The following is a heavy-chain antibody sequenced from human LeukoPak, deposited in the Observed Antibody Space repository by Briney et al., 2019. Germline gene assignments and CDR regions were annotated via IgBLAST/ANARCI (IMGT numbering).Heavy chain of an antibody. Sequence: GASVKVSCKASGYTFTKYYMNWVRQAPGQGLEWMGIMHPTGDSTNYAQKFQGRVTLTRDTSTGTSYMELSSLTSEDTAVYYCARHDFDLPMIYSFFVHWGQGTLVTVSS. D-gene: IGHD3-3*01. CDR1: GYTFTKYY. CDR3: ARHDFDLPMIYSFFVH. J-gene: IGHJ5*02. V-gene: IGHV1-46*01. CDR2: MHPTGDST.